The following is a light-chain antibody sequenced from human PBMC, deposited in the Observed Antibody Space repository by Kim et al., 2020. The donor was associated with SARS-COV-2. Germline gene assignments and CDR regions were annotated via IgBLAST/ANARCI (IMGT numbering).Light chain of an antibody. V-gene: IGLV6-57*03. Sequence: GNTVPIASPPRRGSIASNCVHWNQQRPGSAPTTVIYEDNQRPSGVPDRFSGSIDSSSNSASLTISGLKTEDEADYYCQSYDSSSVVFGGGTQLTVL. CDR1: RGSIASNC. CDR2: EDN. CDR3: QSYDSSSVV. J-gene: IGLJ3*02.